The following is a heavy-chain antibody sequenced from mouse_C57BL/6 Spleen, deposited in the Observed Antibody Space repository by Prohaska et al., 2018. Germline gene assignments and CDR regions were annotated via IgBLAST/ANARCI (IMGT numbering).Heavy chain of an antibody. J-gene: IGHJ3*01. Sequence: QVQLQQPVAELLKPGASVKLSCKASGYTFTSYWMHWVKQRHGQGLECIGMIHHNSGSTNYNEKFKSNAILTVDKYYSTAYKQLSSLTSEDSAVYYCARLGDGYYGFAYWGKGTLVTVSA. CDR3: ARLGDGYYGFAY. CDR1: GYTFTSYW. D-gene: IGHD2-3*01. V-gene: IGHV1-64*01. CDR2: IHHNSGST.